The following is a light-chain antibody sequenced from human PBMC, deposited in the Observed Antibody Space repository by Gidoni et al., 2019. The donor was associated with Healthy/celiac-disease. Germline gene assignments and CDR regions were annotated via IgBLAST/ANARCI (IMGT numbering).Light chain of an antibody. CDR3: SSYTSSSTLYV. Sequence: QSALPQPASVSGSPGQSITISCTGTSSDVGGYNYVSWYQQHPGNAPKFMIYDVSNRPSGVSNRFSGSKSGNTASLTISGLQAEDEADYYCSSYTSSSTLYVFGTGTKVTVL. CDR2: DVS. CDR1: SSDVGGYNY. J-gene: IGLJ1*01. V-gene: IGLV2-14*03.